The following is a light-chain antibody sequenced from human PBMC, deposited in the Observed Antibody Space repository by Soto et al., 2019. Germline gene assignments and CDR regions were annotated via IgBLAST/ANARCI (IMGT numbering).Light chain of an antibody. CDR1: QSVSSSY. J-gene: IGKJ1*01. Sequence: EIVLTQSPGTLSLSPGERATLSCRASQSVSSSYLAWYQQKPGQAPRLLIYGASSRATGIPDRFSGSGSGTDFTLTISRLEPDDFAVYYCQQYGSSSVTFGQGTKVDIK. CDR2: GAS. V-gene: IGKV3-20*01. CDR3: QQYGSSSVT.